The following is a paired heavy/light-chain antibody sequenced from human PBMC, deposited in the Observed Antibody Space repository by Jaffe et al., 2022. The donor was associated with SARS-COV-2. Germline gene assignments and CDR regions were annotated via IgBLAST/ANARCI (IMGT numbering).Light chain of an antibody. CDR3: QQYGSY. J-gene: IGKJ4*01. CDR2: GAS. Sequence: EIVLTQSPGTLSLSPGERATLSCRASQSVSSSYLAWYQQKPGQAPRLLIYGASSRATGIPDRFSGSGSGTDFTLTISRLEPEDFAVYYCQQYGSYFGGGTKVEIK. V-gene: IGKV3-20*01. CDR1: QSVSSSY.
Heavy chain of an antibody. CDR3: ARNPAYCSGGSCDYYYGMDV. CDR1: GDSVSSNSAA. Sequence: QVQLQQSGPGLVKPSQTLSLTCAISGDSVSSNSAAWNWIRQSPSRGLEWLGRTYYRSKWYNDYAVSVKSRITINPDTSKNQFSLQLNSVTPEDTAVYYCARNPAYCSGGSCDYYYGMDVWGQGTTVTVSS. D-gene: IGHD2-15*01. J-gene: IGHJ6*02. V-gene: IGHV6-1*01. CDR2: TYYRSKWYN.